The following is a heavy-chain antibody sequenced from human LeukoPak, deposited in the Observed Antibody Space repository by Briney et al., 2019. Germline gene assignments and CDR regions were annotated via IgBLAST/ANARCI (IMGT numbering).Heavy chain of an antibody. Sequence: GGSLRLSCAASGFTFSNYWMHWVRQAPGKGLVWVSRINSDGINTSYADSVKGRFTISRDNAKNTLNLQMNSLRAEDTAVYYCARDLGQYYDTSDSWFDPWGQGTLVTVSS. J-gene: IGHJ5*02. CDR1: GFTFSNYW. D-gene: IGHD3-22*01. CDR3: ARDLGQYYDTSDSWFDP. CDR2: INSDGINT. V-gene: IGHV3-74*01.